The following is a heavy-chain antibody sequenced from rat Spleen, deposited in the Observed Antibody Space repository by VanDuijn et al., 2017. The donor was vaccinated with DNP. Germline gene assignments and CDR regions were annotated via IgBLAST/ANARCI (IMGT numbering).Heavy chain of an antibody. CDR1: GYSITRNY. V-gene: IGHV3-1*01. D-gene: IGHD1-11*01. CDR2: ISYSGGT. CDR3: ARGLNYGGYNYYWYFDF. J-gene: IGHJ1*01. Sequence: EVQLQESGPGLVKPSQSLSLTCSVTGYSITRNYWAWIRKFPGNKMDWMGYISYSGGTSYTPSLKSRISISRDTSKNQFFLQLISVTTEDTATYYCARGLNYGGYNYYWYFDFWGPGTMVTVSS.